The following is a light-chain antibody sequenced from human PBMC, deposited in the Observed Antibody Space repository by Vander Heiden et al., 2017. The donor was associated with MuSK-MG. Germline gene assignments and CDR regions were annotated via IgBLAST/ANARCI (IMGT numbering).Light chain of an antibody. CDR1: SSDVGGYNY. J-gene: IGLJ2*01. Sequence: QSALTQPRSVSGSHGQSVTISCTGTSSDVGGYNYVSWYQQHPGKAPKLMIYDVSKRPSGVPDRFSGSKSGNTASLTISGLQAEDEADYYCCSYAGRVFGGGTKLTVL. CDR2: DVS. CDR3: CSYAGRV. V-gene: IGLV2-11*01.